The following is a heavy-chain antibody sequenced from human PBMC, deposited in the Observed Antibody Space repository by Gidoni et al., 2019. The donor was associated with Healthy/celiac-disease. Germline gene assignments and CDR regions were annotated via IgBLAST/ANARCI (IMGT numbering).Heavy chain of an antibody. Sequence: AISGSGGSTYYADSVKGRFTISRDNSKNTLYLQMNSLRVEDTAVYYCAKKSTVTTASFDYWGQGTLVTVSS. V-gene: IGHV3-23*01. CDR2: ISGSGGST. D-gene: IGHD4-4*01. J-gene: IGHJ4*02. CDR3: AKKSTVTTASFDY.